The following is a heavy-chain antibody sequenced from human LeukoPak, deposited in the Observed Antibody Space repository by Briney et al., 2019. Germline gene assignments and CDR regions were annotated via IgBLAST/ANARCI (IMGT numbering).Heavy chain of an antibody. CDR2: IQNDGSKK. V-gene: IGHV3-30*02. CDR1: GFMFSSYG. Sequence: GGSLRLSCAASGFMFSSYGMNWVRQAPGKGLEWVAFIQNDGSKKYYADSVKGRFIISRDNSKNTLYLQINSLRAEDTALYFCSNVPVHRGYDPFDNWGQGTLVTVSS. D-gene: IGHD5-12*01. CDR3: SNVPVHRGYDPFDN. J-gene: IGHJ4*02.